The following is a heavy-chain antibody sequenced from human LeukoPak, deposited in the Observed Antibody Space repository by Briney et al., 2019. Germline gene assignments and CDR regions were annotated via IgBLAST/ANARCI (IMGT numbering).Heavy chain of an antibody. J-gene: IGHJ5*02. CDR1: GYTFTGYY. CDR3: ARNFDMKGFDP. D-gene: IGHD3-9*01. V-gene: IGHV1-2*02. Sequence: APVKVSCKASGYTFTGYYMNWVRQAPGQGLEWMGWINSDSGFTKYAQKFQGRVTMTRDTSITTVYMDLTRLTSDDTAVYYCARNFDMKGFDPWGQGTLVTVSS. CDR2: INSDSGFT.